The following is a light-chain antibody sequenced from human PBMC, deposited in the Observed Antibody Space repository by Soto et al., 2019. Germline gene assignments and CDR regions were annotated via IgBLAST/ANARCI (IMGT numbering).Light chain of an antibody. CDR3: QSYDSSLSDSV. CDR2: GNN. CDR1: SSNIGAGYD. Sequence: QSVLTQPTSVSGDPGQRVTISCTGSSSNIGAGYDVHWYQQLPGTSPKLLICGNNNRPSGVPDRFSGSKSGTSASLAITGLQAEDEADYYCQSYDSSLSDSVFGGGTKLTVL. J-gene: IGLJ3*02. V-gene: IGLV1-40*01.